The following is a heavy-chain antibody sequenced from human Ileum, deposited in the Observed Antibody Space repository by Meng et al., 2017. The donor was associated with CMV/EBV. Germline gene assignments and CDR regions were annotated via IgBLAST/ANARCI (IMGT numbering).Heavy chain of an antibody. D-gene: IGHD3-10*01. V-gene: IGHV1-18*01. Sequence: LLGQAGGEVKTPGASVNVFCKTSGYSFLTYAISWVRQAHGQGLEWIGWINTYKGNTDYAQKFQGRVTLTRDASTNIAYMELTSLRSDDTAVYYCARGSGPPGDYWGQGTLVTVSS. CDR1: GYSFLTYA. J-gene: IGHJ4*02. CDR3: ARGSGPPGDY. CDR2: INTYKGNT.